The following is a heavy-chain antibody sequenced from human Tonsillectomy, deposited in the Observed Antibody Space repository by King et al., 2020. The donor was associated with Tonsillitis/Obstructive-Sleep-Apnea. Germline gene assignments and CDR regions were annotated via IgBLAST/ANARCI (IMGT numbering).Heavy chain of an antibody. CDR3: ARDSMSHYYDSSAYYTFNY. CDR2: ISAHNGHT. Sequence: HVQLVQSGAEVKKPGASVKVSRKASGYTFTNYGISWVRQAPGQGLEWMAWISAHNGHTNYAQKLQGRVTMTTDTSTSTAYMELRSLRSDDTAVYYCARDSMSHYYDSSAYYTFNYWGQGTLVTVSS. V-gene: IGHV1-18*01. J-gene: IGHJ4*02. CDR1: GYTFTNYG. D-gene: IGHD3-22*01.